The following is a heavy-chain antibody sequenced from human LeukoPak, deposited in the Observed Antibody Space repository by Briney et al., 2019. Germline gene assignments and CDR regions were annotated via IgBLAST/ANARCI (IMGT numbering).Heavy chain of an antibody. CDR2: ISSTSNYI. CDR1: GFTFSSYS. J-gene: IGHJ6*03. D-gene: IGHD3-3*01. Sequence: GGSLRLSCAASGFTFSSYSMNWVRQAPGKGLEWVSSISSTSNYIYNADSVKGRFTISRDNAKNSLYLQMNSLRAEDTAVYYCAKTLGSAYYDFWSGYYTGDYYMDVWGKGTTVTVSS. CDR3: AKTLGSAYYDFWSGYYTGDYYMDV. V-gene: IGHV3-21*04.